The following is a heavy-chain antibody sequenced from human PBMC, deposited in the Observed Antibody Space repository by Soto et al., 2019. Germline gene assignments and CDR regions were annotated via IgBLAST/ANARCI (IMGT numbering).Heavy chain of an antibody. CDR3: AREERAVAGTPFFDY. J-gene: IGHJ4*02. Sequence: QVQLQESGPGLVKPSQTLSLTCTVSGGSISSGGYYWSWIRQHPGKGLEWIGYIYYSGSTYYNPSLKSLVTISVDTSKNQFSLKLSSVTAADTAVYYCAREERAVAGTPFFDYWGQGTLVTVSS. V-gene: IGHV4-31*01. D-gene: IGHD6-19*01. CDR1: GGSISSGGYY. CDR2: IYYSGST.